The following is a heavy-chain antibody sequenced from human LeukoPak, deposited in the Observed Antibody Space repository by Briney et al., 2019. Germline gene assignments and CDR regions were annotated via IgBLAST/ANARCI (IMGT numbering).Heavy chain of an antibody. CDR2: FHVEDGEI. J-gene: IGHJ4*02. D-gene: IGHD1-26*01. Sequence: ASVKVSCKVSGYTLTELSIHWVRQAPGKGLEWMGGFHVEDGEIVYTPKFQGRVTMTEDTSTVTAYMELSSLRSEDTAIYYCAGVLGATTFDYWGQGTPVTVSS. CDR3: AGVLGATTFDY. V-gene: IGHV1-24*01. CDR1: GYTLTELS.